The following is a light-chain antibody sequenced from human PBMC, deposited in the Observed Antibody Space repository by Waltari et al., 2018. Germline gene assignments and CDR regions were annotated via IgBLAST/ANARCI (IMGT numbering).Light chain of an antibody. CDR3: HQYDNWWT. CDR1: QSVSNN. CDR2: GAS. Sequence: EIVMTQSPATLSVSPGERATLSCRASQSVSNNLAWYQQKPGLGPKLLIYGASTRATGVPHRFSGSGSGTEFTLTINSLQSEDFAVYYCHQYDNWWTFGQGTKVEI. V-gene: IGKV3-15*01. J-gene: IGKJ1*01.